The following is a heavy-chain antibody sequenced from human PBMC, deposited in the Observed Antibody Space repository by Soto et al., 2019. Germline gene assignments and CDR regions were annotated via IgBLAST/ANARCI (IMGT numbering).Heavy chain of an antibody. CDR1: GYTFTGYY. CDR3: AXYYDSSGYYSSLDAFDI. J-gene: IGHJ3*02. D-gene: IGHD3-22*01. Sequence: ASVKVSCKASGYTFTGYYMHWVRQAPGQGLEWMGWINPNSGGTNYAQKFQGRVTMTRDTSISTAYMELSRLRSDDTAVYYCAXYYDSSGYYSSLDAFDIWGQGTMVTVSS. V-gene: IGHV1-2*02. CDR2: INPNSGGT.